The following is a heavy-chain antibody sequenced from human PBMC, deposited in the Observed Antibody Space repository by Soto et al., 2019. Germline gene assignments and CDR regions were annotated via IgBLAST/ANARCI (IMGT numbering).Heavy chain of an antibody. V-gene: IGHV3-33*01. D-gene: IGHD4-17*01. Sequence: QVQLVESGGGVVQPGRSLRLSCAASGFTFSSYGMHWVRQAPGKGLEWVAVIWYDGSNKYYADSVKGRFTISRDNSKNTLYLQMNSLRAEDTAVYYCATYEYYGDPNWYFDLWGRGTLVTVSS. CDR2: IWYDGSNK. J-gene: IGHJ2*01. CDR1: GFTFSSYG. CDR3: ATYEYYGDPNWYFDL.